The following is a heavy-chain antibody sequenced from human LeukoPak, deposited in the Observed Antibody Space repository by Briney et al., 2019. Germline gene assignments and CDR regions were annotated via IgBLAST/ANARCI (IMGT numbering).Heavy chain of an antibody. CDR1: GGSISSGSYY. Sequence: PSETLSLTCTVSGGSISSGSYYWSWIRQPAGKGLEWIGRIYTSGSTNYNPSLKSRVTISVDTSKNQFSLKLSSVTAADTAVYYCARHFEYDCFDPWGQGTLVTVSS. D-gene: IGHD3-9*01. J-gene: IGHJ5*02. V-gene: IGHV4-61*02. CDR2: IYTSGST. CDR3: ARHFEYDCFDP.